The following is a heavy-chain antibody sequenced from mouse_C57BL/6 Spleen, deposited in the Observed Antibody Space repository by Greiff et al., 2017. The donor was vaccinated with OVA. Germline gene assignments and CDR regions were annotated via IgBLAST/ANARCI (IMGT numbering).Heavy chain of an antibody. J-gene: IGHJ2*01. CDR1: GFTFSDYG. D-gene: IGHD1-1*01. CDR2: ISSGSSTI. CDR3: ARNYYGSSYYFDY. Sequence: EVKVVESGGGLVKPGGSLKLSCAASGFTFSDYGMHWVRQAPEKGLEWVAYISSGSSTIYYADTVKGRFTISRDNAKNTLFLQMTSLRSEDTAMYYCARNYYGSSYYFDYWGQGTTLTVSS. V-gene: IGHV5-17*01.